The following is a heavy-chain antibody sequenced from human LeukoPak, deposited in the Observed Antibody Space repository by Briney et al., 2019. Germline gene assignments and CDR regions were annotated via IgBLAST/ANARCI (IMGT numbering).Heavy chain of an antibody. CDR2: MNPNSGNT. D-gene: IGHD5-18*01. J-gene: IGHJ3*02. Sequence: ASVKVSCKASGYTFTSYDINWVRQATGQGLEWMGWMNPNSGNTGYAQKFQGRVTMTRNTSISTAYMELSSLRAEDTAVYYCAKDMVGIQLWLGAFDIWGQGTMVTVSS. V-gene: IGHV1-8*01. CDR3: AKDMVGIQLWLGAFDI. CDR1: GYTFTSYD.